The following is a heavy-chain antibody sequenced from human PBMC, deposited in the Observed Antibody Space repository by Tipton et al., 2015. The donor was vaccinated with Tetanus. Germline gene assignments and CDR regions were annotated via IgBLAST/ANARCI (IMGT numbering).Heavy chain of an antibody. D-gene: IGHD6-19*01. J-gene: IGHJ3*02. Sequence: TLSLTCTVSGGSISSYYWTWIRQPPGRGLEWIGYVHYSGSTNYSPSLRSRVTHSVDTSKNQFSLKLSSVTAADTAVYYCARIGWLQQNKPAFDIWGQGTVVTVSS. CDR3: ARIGWLQQNKPAFDI. CDR1: GGSISSYY. CDR2: VHYSGST. V-gene: IGHV4-59*01.